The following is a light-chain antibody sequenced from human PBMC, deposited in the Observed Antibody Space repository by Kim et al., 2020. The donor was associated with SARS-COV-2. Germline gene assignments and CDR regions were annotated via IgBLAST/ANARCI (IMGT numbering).Light chain of an antibody. CDR3: QQYNTNSLT. CDR1: QSISSW. J-gene: IGKJ4*01. CDR2: KAS. V-gene: IGKV1-5*03. Sequence: ASVGDRVTLACRASQSISSWLAWYQQKPGKAPNLLIYKASSLESGVPSRFSGSGFGTEFTLTISSLQPDDFATYYCQQYNTNSLTFGGGTKVDIK.